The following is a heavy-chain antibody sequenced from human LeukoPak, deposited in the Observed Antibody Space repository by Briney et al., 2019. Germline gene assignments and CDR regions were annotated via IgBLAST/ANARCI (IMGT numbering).Heavy chain of an antibody. CDR1: GGSISRSNYY. J-gene: IGHJ5*02. V-gene: IGHV4-39*01. CDR3: ARGNGSGSYNNWFDP. D-gene: IGHD3-10*01. CDR2: IYYSGST. Sequence: PSETLSLTCTVSGGSISRSNYYWGWIRQPPGKGLEWIGSIYYSGSTYYNPSLKSRATISVDTSNNQVSLKLSSVTAADTAVYYCARGNGSGSYNNWFDPWGQGTLVTVSS.